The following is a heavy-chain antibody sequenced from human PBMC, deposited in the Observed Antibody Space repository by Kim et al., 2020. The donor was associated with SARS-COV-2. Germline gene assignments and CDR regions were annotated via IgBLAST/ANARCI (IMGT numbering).Heavy chain of an antibody. J-gene: IGHJ4*02. CDR3: ARLSTGYVLATFDD. Sequence: GGSLRLSCVASGFTFSSYYMRWVRQAPGKGLEWVSGVNSGGSRSYYDYAEGGLTTICDNTDRNTHYLLKNMRSAEATAVYYWARLSTGYVLATFDDWGQG. D-gene: IGHD3-16*01. V-gene: IGHV3-74*01. CDR2: VNSGGSRS. CDR1: GFTFSSYY.